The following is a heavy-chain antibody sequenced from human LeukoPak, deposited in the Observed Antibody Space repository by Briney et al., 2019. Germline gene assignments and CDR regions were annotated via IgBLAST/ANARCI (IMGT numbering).Heavy chain of an antibody. J-gene: IGHJ4*02. CDR2: IHYSGST. CDR3: ARDGVAGGFDY. D-gene: IGHD6-19*01. V-gene: IGHV4-59*01. CDR1: GGSIGSYY. Sequence: SETLSLTCTVSGGSIGSYYWNWIRQAPGKGLEWIGYIHYSGSTNHNSSLKSRGTISVDTSKNRYSLKLSSVTAADTAVYYCARDGVAGGFDYWGQGTLVTVSS.